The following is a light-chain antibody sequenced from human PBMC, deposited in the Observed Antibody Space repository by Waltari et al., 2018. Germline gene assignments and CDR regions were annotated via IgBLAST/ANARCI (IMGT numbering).Light chain of an antibody. J-gene: IGKJ1*01. Sequence: DIQMTQSPSTLSASVGDRVTITCRASQRISSWLAWYQQKPGKAPKLLIYKASTLASGVPSRFSGSGSGTEFTLTISSLQPDDFATYYCQQYNDCPWTFGQGTKVEI. CDR2: KAS. CDR3: QQYNDCPWT. CDR1: QRISSW. V-gene: IGKV1-5*03.